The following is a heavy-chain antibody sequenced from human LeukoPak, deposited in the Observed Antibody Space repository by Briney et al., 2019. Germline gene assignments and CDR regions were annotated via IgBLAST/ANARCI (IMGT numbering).Heavy chain of an antibody. CDR1: GFTFGIYG. J-gene: IGHJ4*02. CDR3: ARDRSNYYFDF. CDR2: IWANGRDV. Sequence: GGSLRLSCAASGFTFGIYGMRWVRQAPGKGLQWVTFIWANGRDVYYAESVKGRFTVSRDNSNNVLYLHMNSVRAEDTAVYYCARDRSNYYFDFCGQGTQVTVSS. V-gene: IGHV3-33*01. D-gene: IGHD4-11*01.